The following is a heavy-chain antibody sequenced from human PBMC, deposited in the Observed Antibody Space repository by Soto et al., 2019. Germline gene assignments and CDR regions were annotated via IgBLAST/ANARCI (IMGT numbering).Heavy chain of an antibody. Sequence: GASVNGSCKASGYTFTSYYMHWVRQAPGQGLEWMGIINPSGGSTSYAQKFQGRVTMTRDTSTSTVYMELSSLRSEDTAVYYCARSELLMFAAIDYWGQGTLVTVSS. CDR3: ARSELLMFAAIDY. CDR2: INPSGGST. V-gene: IGHV1-46*01. J-gene: IGHJ4*02. D-gene: IGHD1-26*01. CDR1: GYTFTSYY.